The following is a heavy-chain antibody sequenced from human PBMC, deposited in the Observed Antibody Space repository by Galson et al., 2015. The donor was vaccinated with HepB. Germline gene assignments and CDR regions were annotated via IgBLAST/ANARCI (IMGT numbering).Heavy chain of an antibody. CDR2: ISYSGDKT. CDR3: ARVEGYKQVPYYYLPMDV. Sequence: SLRLSCAASGFTFSSNSMHWVRQAPGKGLEWVGIISYSGDKTFYADSVKGRFAISRDNSKDTVYLQMNSLRVEDTALYFCARVEGYKQVPYYYLPMDVWGQGTTVTVFS. CDR1: GFTFSSNS. J-gene: IGHJ6*02. D-gene: IGHD5-24*01. V-gene: IGHV3-30*03.